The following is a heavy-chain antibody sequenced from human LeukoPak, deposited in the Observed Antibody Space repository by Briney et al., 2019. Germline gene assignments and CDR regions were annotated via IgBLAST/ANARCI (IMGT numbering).Heavy chain of an antibody. Sequence: GGSLRLSCAASGFTFNRYGMHWVRQAPGKGLEWVAVISYDGSYKNYVDSVKGRFTISRDNSKNTLYLQMISLRAEDTAVYYCARGTFSSSWHSDHWGQGTMVTVSS. CDR3: ARGTFSSSWHSDH. CDR1: GFTFNRYG. CDR2: ISYDGSYK. V-gene: IGHV3-30*03. J-gene: IGHJ4*02. D-gene: IGHD6-13*01.